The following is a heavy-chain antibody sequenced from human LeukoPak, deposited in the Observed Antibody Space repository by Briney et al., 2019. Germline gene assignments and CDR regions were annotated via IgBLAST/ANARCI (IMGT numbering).Heavy chain of an antibody. CDR1: GGSFSGYY. Sequence: PSETLSLTCAVYGGSFSGYYWSWIRQPPGKGLEWIGEIKHSGGTNYNPSLKSRVTISVDTSKNQFSLKLSSVTAADTAVYYCARRDSGYDPFDYWGQGTLVTVSS. CDR3: ARRDSGYDPFDY. J-gene: IGHJ4*02. CDR2: IKHSGGT. V-gene: IGHV4-34*01. D-gene: IGHD5-12*01.